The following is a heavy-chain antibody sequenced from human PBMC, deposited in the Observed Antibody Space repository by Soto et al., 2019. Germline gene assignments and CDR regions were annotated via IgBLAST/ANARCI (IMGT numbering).Heavy chain of an antibody. CDR2: IYYGGST. Sequence: QVQLQESGPALVRPSDSLSLMCSVSGVPITTFYWSWIRQAPGKGLEYIGCIYYGGSTHYNPALKSRATISVDTAKNEFSLKLRSVTAADTAAYYCARGQLLHYQYGLDVWGQGTTVIV. J-gene: IGHJ6*02. V-gene: IGHV4-59*07. D-gene: IGHD3-10*01. CDR3: ARGQLLHYQYGLDV. CDR1: GVPITTFY.